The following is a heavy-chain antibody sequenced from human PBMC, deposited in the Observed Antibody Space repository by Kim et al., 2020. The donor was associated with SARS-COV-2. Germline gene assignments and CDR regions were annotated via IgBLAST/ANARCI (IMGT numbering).Heavy chain of an antibody. V-gene: IGHV4-39*01. CDR2: IYYSGST. CDR3: AQAGSGSQTRFDP. D-gene: IGHD3-10*01. CDR1: GGSISSSSYY. Sequence: SETLSLTCTVSGGSISSSSYYWGWIRQPPGKGLEWIGSIYYSGSTYYNPSLKSRVTISVDTSKNQFSLKLSSVTAADTAVYYCAQAGSGSQTRFDPWGQGTLVTVSS. J-gene: IGHJ5*02.